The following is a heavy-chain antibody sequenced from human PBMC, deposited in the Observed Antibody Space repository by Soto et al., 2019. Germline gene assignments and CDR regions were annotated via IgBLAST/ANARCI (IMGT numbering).Heavy chain of an antibody. D-gene: IGHD5-18*01. CDR1: GGSISSYY. J-gene: IGHJ5*02. V-gene: IGHV4-59*01. Sequence: LSLTCTVSGGSISSYYWSWIRQPPGKGLEWIGYIYYSGSTNYNPSLKSRVTISVDTSKNQFSLKLSSVTAADTAVYYCARDQAAMVTWFDPWGQGTLVTVSS. CDR2: IYYSGST. CDR3: ARDQAAMVTWFDP.